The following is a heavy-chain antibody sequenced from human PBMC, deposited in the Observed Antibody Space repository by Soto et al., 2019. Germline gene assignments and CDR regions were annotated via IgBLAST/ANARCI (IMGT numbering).Heavy chain of an antibody. V-gene: IGHV4-34*01. D-gene: IGHD4-17*01. CDR1: GGSFNGYY. CDR2: INHSGST. J-gene: IGHJ4*02. CDR3: ASQRPTVTTFDY. Sequence: QVQLRQWGAGLVKPSETLSLTCAVYGGSFNGYYWNWIRQPPGKGQEWIGEINHSGSTNYNPSLKSRVSISVDTSKNQFSLRLSSVTAADTAVYYCASQRPTVTTFDYWGQGTLVTVSS.